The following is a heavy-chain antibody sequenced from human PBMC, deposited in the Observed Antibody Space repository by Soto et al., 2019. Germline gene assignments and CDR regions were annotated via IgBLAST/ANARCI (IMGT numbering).Heavy chain of an antibody. J-gene: IGHJ4*02. Sequence: QVQLVQSGAEVKKPGSSVKVSCKTSGVTFGTYALSWVRQAPGHGLEWMGGLFPFIDSTDYAQKFKGRLTITVDKSASTVYIELSTLTSEATGVYYCVRVGYSSSWRVDYWGQGTLATVSS. CDR3: VRVGYSSSWRVDY. CDR2: LFPFIDST. D-gene: IGHD6-13*01. CDR1: GVTFGTYA. V-gene: IGHV1-69*06.